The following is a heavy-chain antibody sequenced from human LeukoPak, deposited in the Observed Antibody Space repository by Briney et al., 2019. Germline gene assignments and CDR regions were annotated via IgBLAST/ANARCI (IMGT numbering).Heavy chain of an antibody. CDR2: ISSSGSTI. CDR1: GFTFSDYY. Sequence: GGSLRLSCAASGFTFSDYYMSWIRQAPGKGLEWVSYISSSGSTIYYADSVKGRFTISRDNSKNTVYLQMNSLRAEDTAVYYCARSVRGVKLGAFDIWGQGTMVTVSS. J-gene: IGHJ3*02. D-gene: IGHD3-10*01. V-gene: IGHV3-11*04. CDR3: ARSVRGVKLGAFDI.